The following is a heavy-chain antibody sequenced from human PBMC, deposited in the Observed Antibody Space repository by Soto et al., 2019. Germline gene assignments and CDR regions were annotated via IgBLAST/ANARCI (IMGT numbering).Heavy chain of an antibody. D-gene: IGHD2-21*01. J-gene: IGHJ6*02. CDR3: ARHIPYHGKDV. CDR2: IRNKVNSYTT. Sequence: EVQLVESGGGLVQPGGSLRLSCAASGFTFSDHYMDWVRQAPGKGLEWVGRIRNKVNSYTTEYAASVKGRFTISRDDSKNSLYLQMNSLKNEDTAVYYCARHIPYHGKDVWGQGTTVTVSS. V-gene: IGHV3-72*01. CDR1: GFTFSDHY.